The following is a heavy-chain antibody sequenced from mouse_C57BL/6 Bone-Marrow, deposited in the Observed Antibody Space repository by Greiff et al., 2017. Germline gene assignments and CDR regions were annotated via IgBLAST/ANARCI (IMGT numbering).Heavy chain of an antibody. CDR2: IWSGGST. CDR1: GFSLTSYG. J-gene: IGHJ3*01. V-gene: IGHV2-2*01. D-gene: IGHD2-2*01. CDR3: ARMRVTTRGAWFAY. Sequence: VQLQQSGPGLVQPSQSLSITCTVSGFSLTSYGVHWVRQSPGKGLEWLGVIWSGGSTDSNAAFISRLNISKDNSKSQVFFQMNSLQADDTAIDYCARMRVTTRGAWFAYWGQGTLVTVSA.